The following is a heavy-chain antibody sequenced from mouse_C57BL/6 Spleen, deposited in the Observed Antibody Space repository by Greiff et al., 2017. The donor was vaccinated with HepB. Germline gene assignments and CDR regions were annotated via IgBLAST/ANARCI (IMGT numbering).Heavy chain of an antibody. CDR2: ISSGGSYT. CDR3: ARPFITTVVATGFAY. D-gene: IGHD1-1*01. V-gene: IGHV5-6*01. Sequence: EVQLVESGGDLVKPGGSLKLSCAASGFTFSSYGMSWVRQTPDKRLEWVATISSGGSYTYYPDSVKGRFTISRDNAKNTLYLQMSSLKSEDTAMYYCARPFITTVVATGFAYWGQGTLVTVSA. J-gene: IGHJ3*01. CDR1: GFTFSSYG.